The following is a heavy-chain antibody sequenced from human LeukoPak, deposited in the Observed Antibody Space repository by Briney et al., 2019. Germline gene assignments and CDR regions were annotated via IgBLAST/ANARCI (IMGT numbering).Heavy chain of an antibody. D-gene: IGHD5-18*01. Sequence: ASVKVSCKASGYTFTSYGISWVRQAPGQGLEWMGWISAYNGNTNYAQKLQGRVTMTTGTSTSTAYMELSSLRSEDTAVYYCARDRPKPYSYGYSSPIYYYGMDVWGQGTTVTVSS. CDR2: ISAYNGNT. J-gene: IGHJ6*02. V-gene: IGHV1-18*01. CDR3: ARDRPKPYSYGYSSPIYYYGMDV. CDR1: GYTFTSYG.